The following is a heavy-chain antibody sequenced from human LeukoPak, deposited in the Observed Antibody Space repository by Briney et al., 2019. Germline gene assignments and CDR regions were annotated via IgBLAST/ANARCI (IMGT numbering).Heavy chain of an antibody. V-gene: IGHV3-21*01. CDR3: AGDNIVVVPAAFYGMDV. Sequence: GSLRLSCAASGYTFSSYSMNWVRQAPGKGLEWVSSISSSSSYIYYADSVKGRFTISRDNAKNSLYLQMNSLRAEDTAVYYCAGDNIVVVPAAFYGMDVWGQGTTVTVSS. CDR2: ISSSSSYI. D-gene: IGHD2-2*01. J-gene: IGHJ6*02. CDR1: GYTFSSYS.